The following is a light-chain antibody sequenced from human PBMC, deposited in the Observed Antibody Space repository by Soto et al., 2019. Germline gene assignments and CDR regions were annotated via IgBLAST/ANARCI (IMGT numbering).Light chain of an antibody. Sequence: IVLTQSPATLSLSPGERATLSCRASQSVSSYLAWYQQKPGQAPRLLIYDASNRATGITARFSGSGSGTDFTLTISSLEPEDFAVYYCHQRSNWPLTFGGGTKVEI. CDR3: HQRSNWPLT. CDR2: DAS. V-gene: IGKV3-11*01. CDR1: QSVSSY. J-gene: IGKJ4*01.